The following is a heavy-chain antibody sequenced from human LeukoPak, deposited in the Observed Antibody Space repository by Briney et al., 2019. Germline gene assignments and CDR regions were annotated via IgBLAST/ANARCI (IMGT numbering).Heavy chain of an antibody. D-gene: IGHD3-16*02. Sequence: GGSLRLSCAASGFTFSSYSMNWVRQAPGKGLEWVSYISSGSSTIYYADSVKGRFTISRDNAKNSLYLQMNSLRAEDTAVYYCARRDDYVWGSYPNYFDYWGQGTLVTVSS. V-gene: IGHV3-48*01. CDR2: ISSGSSTI. CDR1: GFTFSSYS. CDR3: ARRDDYVWGSYPNYFDY. J-gene: IGHJ4*02.